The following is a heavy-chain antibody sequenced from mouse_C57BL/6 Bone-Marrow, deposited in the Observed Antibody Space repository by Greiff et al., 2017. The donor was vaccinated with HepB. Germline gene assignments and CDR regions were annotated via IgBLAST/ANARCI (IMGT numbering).Heavy chain of an antibody. CDR2: ISDGGSYT. V-gene: IGHV5-4*01. CDR1: GFTFSSYA. Sequence: EVQLVESGGGLVKPGGSLKLSCAASGFTFSSYAMSWVRQTPEKRLEWVATISDGGSYTYYPDNVKGRFTISRDNAKNNLYLQMSQLKSEYTAMYCCARDPYSNYWFAYWGQGTLVTVSA. D-gene: IGHD2-5*01. CDR3: ARDPYSNYWFAY. J-gene: IGHJ3*01.